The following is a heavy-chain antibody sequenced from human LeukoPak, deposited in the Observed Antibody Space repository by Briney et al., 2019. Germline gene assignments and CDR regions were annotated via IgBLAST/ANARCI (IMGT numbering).Heavy chain of an antibody. D-gene: IGHD3-10*02. CDR3: AELGITMIGGV. Sequence: EGSLRLSCAASGFSFNTYSMNWVRQAPGKGLEWVSSISSGSTYIYYADSVKGRFTISRDNAKNSLYLQMNSLRAEDTAVYYCAELGITMIGGVWGKGTTVTISS. CDR2: ISSGSTYI. J-gene: IGHJ6*04. CDR1: GFSFNTYS. V-gene: IGHV3-21*01.